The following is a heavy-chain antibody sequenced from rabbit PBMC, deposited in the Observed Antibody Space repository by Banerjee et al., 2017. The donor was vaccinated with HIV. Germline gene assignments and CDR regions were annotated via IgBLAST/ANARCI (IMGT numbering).Heavy chain of an antibody. D-gene: IGHD1-1*01. Sequence: QSLEESGGDLVKPGASLTLTCTASGFSFSSSYWMCWIRQAPGKGLEWIACILVGSSGTTHYASWAKGRFTISKTSSTTVTLQMTSLTAADTATYFCARWSRSDFYGDLWGPGTLVTVS. CDR1: GFSFSSSYW. CDR2: ILVGSSGTT. J-gene: IGHJ6*01. CDR3: ARWSRSDFYGDL. V-gene: IGHV1S40*01.